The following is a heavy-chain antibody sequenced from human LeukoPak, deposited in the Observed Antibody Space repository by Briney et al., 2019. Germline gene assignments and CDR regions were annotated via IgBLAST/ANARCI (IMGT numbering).Heavy chain of an antibody. V-gene: IGHV4-4*07. Sequence: SETLSLTCTVSGGSISSYYWSWIRQPAGKGLEWIGRIYTSGSTNYNPSLKSRVTMSVDTSKNQFSLKLSSVTAADTAVYYCARVEGIAASQRFDPWGQGTLVTVSS. CDR3: ARVEGIAASQRFDP. CDR1: GGSISSYY. J-gene: IGHJ5*02. CDR2: IYTSGST. D-gene: IGHD6-13*01.